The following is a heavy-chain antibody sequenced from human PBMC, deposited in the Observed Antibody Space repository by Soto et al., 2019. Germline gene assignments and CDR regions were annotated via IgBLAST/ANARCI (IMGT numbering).Heavy chain of an antibody. Sequence: GGSLRLSCAASGFTVSSNYMSWVRQAPGKGLEWDSVIYSGGSTYYADSVKGRFTISRDNSKNTLYLQMNSLRAEDTAVYYCAREPISGTSYYYYGMDVWGQGTTVTVSS. D-gene: IGHD2-2*01. CDR3: AREPISGTSYYYYGMDV. J-gene: IGHJ6*02. CDR1: GFTVSSNY. CDR2: IYSGGST. V-gene: IGHV3-53*01.